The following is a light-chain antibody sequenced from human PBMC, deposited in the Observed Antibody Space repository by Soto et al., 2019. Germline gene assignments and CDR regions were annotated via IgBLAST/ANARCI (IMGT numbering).Light chain of an antibody. CDR1: QSISSY. Sequence: EIVLTQSPATLSLSPGERATLSCRAGQSISSYLAWYQQKPDQAPRLLIYDASNRATGIPARFSGSGSGTDFTLTISSLEPEDFAVYYCQQRSTWPFTFGPGTKVDIK. V-gene: IGKV3-11*01. CDR3: QQRSTWPFT. J-gene: IGKJ3*01. CDR2: DAS.